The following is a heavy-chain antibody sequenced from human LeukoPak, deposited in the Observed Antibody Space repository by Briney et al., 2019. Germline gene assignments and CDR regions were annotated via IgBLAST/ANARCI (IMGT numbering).Heavy chain of an antibody. V-gene: IGHV4-59*08. CDR1: GGSISSYY. D-gene: IGHD6-19*01. CDR2: IYHSGST. Sequence: SETLSLTCTVSGGSISSYYWSWIRQPPGKGLEWIGSIYHSGSTYYNPSLKSRVTISVDTSKNQFSLKLSSVTAADTAVYYCARLVPLTVAGIFDYWGQGTLVTVSS. CDR3: ARLVPLTVAGIFDY. J-gene: IGHJ4*02.